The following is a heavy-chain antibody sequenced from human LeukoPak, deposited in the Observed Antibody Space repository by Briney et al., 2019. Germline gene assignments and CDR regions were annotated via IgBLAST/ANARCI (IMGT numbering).Heavy chain of an antibody. CDR3: ARGVGIAVAGTALGMDV. CDR2: INHSGST. Sequence: SETLSLTCAVYGGSFSGYYWSWIRQPPGKGLEWIGEINHSGSTNYNPSLKSRVTISVDTSKNQFSLKLSSVTAADTAVYYCARGVGIAVAGTALGMDVWGQGTTVTVSS. J-gene: IGHJ6*02. V-gene: IGHV4-34*01. CDR1: GGSFSGYY. D-gene: IGHD6-19*01.